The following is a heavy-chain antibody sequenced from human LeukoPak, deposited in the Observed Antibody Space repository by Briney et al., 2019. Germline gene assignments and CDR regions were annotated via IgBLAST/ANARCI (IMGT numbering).Heavy chain of an antibody. V-gene: IGHV4-61*02. CDR1: GGSISSGSYY. CDR3: ARSMVRGVITGVFDY. Sequence: PSETLSLTCTVSGGSISSGSYYWSWIRQPAGKGLEWIGRIYTSGSTNYNPSLKSRVTISVDTSMNQFSLKLSSVTAADTAVYYCARSMVRGVITGVFDYWGQGTLVTVSS. D-gene: IGHD3-10*01. CDR2: IYTSGST. J-gene: IGHJ4*02.